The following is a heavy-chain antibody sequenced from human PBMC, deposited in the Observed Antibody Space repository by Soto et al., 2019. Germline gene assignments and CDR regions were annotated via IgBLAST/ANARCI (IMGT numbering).Heavy chain of an antibody. J-gene: IGHJ4*02. D-gene: IGHD1-26*01. CDR1: GGSISSSSYY. V-gene: IGHV4-39*01. CDR3: ARTPLVGPTGLYYFDY. Sequence: QLQLQESGPGLVKPSETLSLTCTVSGGSISSSSYYWGWIRQPPGKGLEWIGSIYYSGSTYYNPSLRSRVTISVDTSKNQFSLKLSSVTAADTAVYYCARTPLVGPTGLYYFDYWGQGTLVTVSS. CDR2: IYYSGST.